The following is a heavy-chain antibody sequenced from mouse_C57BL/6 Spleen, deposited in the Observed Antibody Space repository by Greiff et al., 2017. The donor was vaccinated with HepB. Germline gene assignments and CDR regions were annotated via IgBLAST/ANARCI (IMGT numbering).Heavy chain of an antibody. J-gene: IGHJ2*01. CDR2: IYPGSGST. CDR3: ARMDLYYGSSYDY. CDR1: GYTFTSYW. V-gene: IGHV1-55*01. Sequence: QVQLQQSGAELVKPGASVKMSCKASGYTFTSYWITWVKQRPGQGLEWIGDIYPGSGSTNYNEKFKSKATLTVDTSSSTAYMQLSSLTSEDSAVYYCARMDLYYGSSYDYWGQGTTLTVSS. D-gene: IGHD1-1*01.